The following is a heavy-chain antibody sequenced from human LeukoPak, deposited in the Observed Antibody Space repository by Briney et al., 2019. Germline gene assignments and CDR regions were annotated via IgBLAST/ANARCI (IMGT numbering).Heavy chain of an antibody. Sequence: SETLSLTCTVSGGSISSGSYYWSWIRQPAGKGLEWIGRIYTSGSTNYNPSLKSRVTISVDTSKNQFSLKLSSVAAADTALCYCAPSSNYVGYNWSDPWGQGTLVTVSS. V-gene: IGHV4-61*02. CDR3: APSSNYVGYNWSDP. CDR2: IYTSGST. J-gene: IGHJ5*02. CDR1: GGSISSGSYY. D-gene: IGHD4-11*01.